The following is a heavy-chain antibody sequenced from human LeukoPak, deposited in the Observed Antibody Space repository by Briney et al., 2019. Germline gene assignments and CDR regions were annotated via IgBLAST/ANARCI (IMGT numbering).Heavy chain of an antibody. J-gene: IGHJ4*02. CDR3: ARAPGSGEINFDY. V-gene: IGHV1-69*04. D-gene: IGHD2-15*01. Sequence: GSSVKVSCKASGGTFSSYAINWVRQAPGQGLEWMGKIIPILNIAHYAQKFQVRVTITADKSTSTAYMDLSSLRSEDTAVYYCARAPGSGEINFDYWGQGTLVTVSS. CDR2: IIPILNIA. CDR1: GGTFSSYA.